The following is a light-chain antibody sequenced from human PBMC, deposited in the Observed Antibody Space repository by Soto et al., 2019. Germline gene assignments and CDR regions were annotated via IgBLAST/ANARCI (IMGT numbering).Light chain of an antibody. CDR2: AAP. V-gene: IGKV1-12*01. J-gene: IGKJ5*01. CDR1: QGISKW. Sequence: DIQMTQSPSSVSASVGDRVTITCRASQGISKWLAWYQQKPGKAPKFLMYAAPTLQSGVPSRFSGSGSGTDFALAISSLQPEDFATYYCHQANSFPITFGQGTRLEIK. CDR3: HQANSFPIT.